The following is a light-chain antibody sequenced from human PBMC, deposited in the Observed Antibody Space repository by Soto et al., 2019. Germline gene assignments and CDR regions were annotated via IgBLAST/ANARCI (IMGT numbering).Light chain of an antibody. Sequence: ESVLAQSTDTLSLSPGESATLSCRASQSLGRYLAWYQQKPGQAPMLLIYDASHRATGIPVSFSGSGSGTDFTLTISILEPEDFALYYCQHYSSSWTFCQGTKVDI. CDR3: QHYSSSWT. V-gene: IGKV3-20*01. CDR1: QSLGRY. CDR2: DAS. J-gene: IGKJ1*01.